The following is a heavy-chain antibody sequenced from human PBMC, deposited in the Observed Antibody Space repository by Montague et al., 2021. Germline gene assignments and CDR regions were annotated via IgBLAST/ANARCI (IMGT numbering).Heavy chain of an antibody. CDR3: ASHPYNGNASVDY. CDR1: GFTFNSYW. V-gene: IGHV3-74*01. D-gene: IGHD1-20*01. CDR2: INSDGSNT. Sequence: SLRLSCAASGFTFNSYWMHWVRQAPGKGLVWVSRINSDGSNTGYADSVKGRFTVSRDNAKNTLYLQMNNLRAEYTAVYYCASHPYNGNASVDYWGQGTLVTVSS. J-gene: IGHJ4*02.